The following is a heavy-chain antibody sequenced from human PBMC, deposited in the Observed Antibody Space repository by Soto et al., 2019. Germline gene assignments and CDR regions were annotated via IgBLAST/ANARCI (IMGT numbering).Heavy chain of an antibody. Sequence: SVKVSCKASGGTFSSYAISWVRQAPGQGLEWMGGIIPIFGTANYAQKFQGRVTITADKSTSTAYMELSSLRSEDTAVYYCARSNSGWYVIDYWGQGTLVTVSS. D-gene: IGHD6-19*01. CDR3: ARSNSGWYVIDY. CDR1: GGTFSSYA. V-gene: IGHV1-69*06. J-gene: IGHJ4*02. CDR2: IIPIFGTA.